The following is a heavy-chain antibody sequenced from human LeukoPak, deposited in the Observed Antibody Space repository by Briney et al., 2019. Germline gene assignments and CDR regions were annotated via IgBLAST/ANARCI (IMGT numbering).Heavy chain of an antibody. Sequence: PSETLSFTCAVSGGSISSGGYSWSWIRQPPGKGLEWIGYIFYSGRTYYNPSLKSRVTISVDRSKNQFSLKLSSVTAADTAVYYCVRGGTVIVDSLAPWGQGLLVTVSS. CDR1: GGSISSGGYS. D-gene: IGHD2-8*02. J-gene: IGHJ5*02. V-gene: IGHV4-30-2*01. CDR2: IFYSGRT. CDR3: VRGGTVIVDSLAP.